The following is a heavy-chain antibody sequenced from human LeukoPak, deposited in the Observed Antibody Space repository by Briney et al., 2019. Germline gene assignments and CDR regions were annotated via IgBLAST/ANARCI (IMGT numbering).Heavy chain of an antibody. V-gene: IGHV4-59*01. D-gene: IGHD3-9*01. CDR2: IYYSGST. Sequence: SETLSLTCTVSGGSISSYYWSWIRQPPGKGLEWIGYIYYSGSTNYNPSLKSRVTISVDTPKNQFSLKLSSVTAADTAVYYCARGPDILTGYYFYFDYWGQGTLVTVSS. J-gene: IGHJ4*02. CDR1: GGSISSYY. CDR3: ARGPDILTGYYFYFDY.